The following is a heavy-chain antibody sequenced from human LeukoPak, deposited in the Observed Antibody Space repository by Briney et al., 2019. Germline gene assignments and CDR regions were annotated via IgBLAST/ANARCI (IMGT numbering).Heavy chain of an antibody. CDR2: IIPILGIA. CDR1: GGTFSSYT. Sequence: SVKVSCKASGGTFSSYTISWVRQATGQGLEWMGRIIPILGIANYAQKFQGRVTITADKSTSTAYMELSSLRSEDTAVYYCARDWGGLRFLEWSHKGYWFDPWGQGTLVTVSS. V-gene: IGHV1-69*04. D-gene: IGHD3-3*01. J-gene: IGHJ5*02. CDR3: ARDWGGLRFLEWSHKGYWFDP.